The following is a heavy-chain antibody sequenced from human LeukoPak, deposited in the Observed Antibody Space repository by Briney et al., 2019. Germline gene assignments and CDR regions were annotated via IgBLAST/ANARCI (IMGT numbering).Heavy chain of an antibody. D-gene: IGHD1-26*01. J-gene: IGHJ1*01. V-gene: IGHV3-23*01. CDR1: GFTSSSYA. CDR3: ARPVGATRYFQH. CDR2: ISGSGGST. Sequence: GGSLRLSCAASGFTSSSYAMSWVRQAPGKGLEWVSAISGSGGSTYYADSVKGRFTISRDNSKNTLYLQMNSLRAEDTAVYYCARPVGATRYFQHWGQGTLVTVSS.